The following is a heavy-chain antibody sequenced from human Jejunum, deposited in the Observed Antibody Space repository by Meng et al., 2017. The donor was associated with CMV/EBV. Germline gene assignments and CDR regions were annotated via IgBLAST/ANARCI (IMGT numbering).Heavy chain of an antibody. V-gene: IGHV3-30*01. CDR3: VADDYGSGSYLFDY. D-gene: IGHD3-10*01. CDR1: GFPFSNYP. CDR2: ISYDESDQ. J-gene: IGHJ4*02. Sequence: SGFPFSNYPLHWVRQAPGKGLEWVAVISYDESDQNYAASVKGRFTISRDYSKNALYLQMNSLRGDDTAVYYCVADDYGSGSYLFDYWGQGTLVTVSS.